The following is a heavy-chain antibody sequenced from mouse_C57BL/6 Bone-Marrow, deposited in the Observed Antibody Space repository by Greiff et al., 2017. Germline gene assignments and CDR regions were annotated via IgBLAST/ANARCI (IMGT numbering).Heavy chain of an antibody. J-gene: IGHJ2*01. CDR1: GYTFTSYW. Sequence: QVHVKQPGAELVRPGSSVKLSCKASGYTFTSYWMHWVKQRPIQGLEWIGNIDPSDSETHYNQKFKDKATLTVDKSSSTAYMQLSSLTSEDSAVYYCARLGDDYWGQGTTLTVSA. CDR2: IDPSDSET. D-gene: IGHD4-1*01. V-gene: IGHV1-52*01. CDR3: ARLGDDY.